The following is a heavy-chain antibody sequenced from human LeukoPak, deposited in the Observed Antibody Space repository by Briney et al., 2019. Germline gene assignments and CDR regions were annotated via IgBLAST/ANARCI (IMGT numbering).Heavy chain of an antibody. CDR2: IRYDGSNK. J-gene: IGHJ4*02. D-gene: IGHD1-26*01. V-gene: IGHV3-30*02. CDR3: AKDPDSGSSM. CDR1: GFTFYNYA. Sequence: PGGSLRLSCAASGFTFYNYAMSWVRQAPGKGLEWVAFIRYDGSNKYYADSVKGRFTISRDNSKNTLYLQMNSLRAEDTAVYYCAKDPDSGSSMGGQGTLVTVSS.